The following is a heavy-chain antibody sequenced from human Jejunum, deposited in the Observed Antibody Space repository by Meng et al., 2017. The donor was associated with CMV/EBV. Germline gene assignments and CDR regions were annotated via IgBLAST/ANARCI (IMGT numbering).Heavy chain of an antibody. CDR2: IWYDGTQK. CDR1: AFTFSNFG. V-gene: IGHV3-30*02. J-gene: IGHJ4*02. Sequence: QVQLVESGXGVVQPGGSLRLSCATSAFTFSNFGMHWVRQAPGKGLEWVAFIWYDGTQKYYADSVKGRFTISRDNSKNILFLQLNSLGTDDTAVYYCAKDHHDFWSGYFDSWGQGTRVTVAS. CDR3: AKDHHDFWSGYFDS. D-gene: IGHD3-3*01.